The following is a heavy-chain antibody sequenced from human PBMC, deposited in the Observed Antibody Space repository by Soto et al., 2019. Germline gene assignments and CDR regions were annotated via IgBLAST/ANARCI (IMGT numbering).Heavy chain of an antibody. CDR2: IYYSGST. CDR3: ARRIQLWSGDYFDY. V-gene: IGHV4-39*01. D-gene: IGHD5-18*01. CDR1: GASISISSYY. J-gene: IGHJ4*02. Sequence: PSETLSLTCTVSGASISISSYYWGCIRQPPGKGLEWIGSIYYSGSTYYNPSLKSRVTISVDTSKNQFSLKLSSVTAADTAVYYCARRIQLWSGDYFDYWGQGTLVTVSS.